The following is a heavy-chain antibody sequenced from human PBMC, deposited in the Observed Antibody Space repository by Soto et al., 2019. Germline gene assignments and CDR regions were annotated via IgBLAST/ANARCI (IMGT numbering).Heavy chain of an antibody. Sequence: QVRLVQSGAEAKKPGSSVKVSCKTSGGTFSSYAINWVRQAPGQGLEWMGGIVPLFRTTNYAQKFQGRVTITADTSTYTVYMELSELRSGDTAVYYCARGGYSSTWSNLLDRSGLDVWGQGTTVTVSS. D-gene: IGHD6-13*01. CDR2: IVPLFRTT. J-gene: IGHJ6*02. V-gene: IGHV1-69*06. CDR1: GGTFSSYA. CDR3: ARGGYSSTWSNLLDRSGLDV.